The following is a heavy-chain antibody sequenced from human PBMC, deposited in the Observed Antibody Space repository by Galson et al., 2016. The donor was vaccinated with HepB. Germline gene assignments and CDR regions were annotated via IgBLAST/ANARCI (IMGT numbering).Heavy chain of an antibody. V-gene: IGHV3-48*01. D-gene: IGHD3-3*01. CDR1: GFTFSSYS. CDR3: ARFGVSLGMDV. Sequence: SLRLSCAASGFTFSSYSMNWVRQAPGKGLEWVSYLSSGAIYYSDSVKGRFTISRDNSRNTLYLQMNSLTAEDTAVYYCARFGVSLGMDVWGQGTTVTVSS. CDR2: LSSGAI. J-gene: IGHJ6*02.